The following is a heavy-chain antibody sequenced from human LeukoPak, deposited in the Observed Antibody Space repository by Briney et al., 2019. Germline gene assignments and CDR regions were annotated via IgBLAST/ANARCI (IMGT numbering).Heavy chain of an antibody. J-gene: IGHJ3*02. Sequence: ASVKVSCKASSFIFNNYGISWVRQAPGQGLEWMGWISAYNGNTNYAQKLQGRVTMTTDTSTSTAYMELRSLRSDDTAVYYCARDSYCGGDCRNDAFDIWGQGTMVTVSS. CDR1: SFIFNNYG. D-gene: IGHD2-21*02. V-gene: IGHV1-18*01. CDR2: ISAYNGNT. CDR3: ARDSYCGGDCRNDAFDI.